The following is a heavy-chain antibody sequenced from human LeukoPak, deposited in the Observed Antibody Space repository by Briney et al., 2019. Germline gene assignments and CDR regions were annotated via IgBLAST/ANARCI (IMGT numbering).Heavy chain of an antibody. Sequence: SGTLSLTCAVSGGSISSSDWWSWVRQPPGRGLEWIGYIWRSDHTNYNPSLKSRVTMSLDKSKNQFSLKLSSVAAADTAVYYCARDPHCSSTNCPFDFWGQGTLVIVSS. CDR2: IWRSDHT. V-gene: IGHV4-4*02. CDR3: ARDPHCSSTNCPFDF. CDR1: GGSISSSDW. D-gene: IGHD2-2*01. J-gene: IGHJ4*02.